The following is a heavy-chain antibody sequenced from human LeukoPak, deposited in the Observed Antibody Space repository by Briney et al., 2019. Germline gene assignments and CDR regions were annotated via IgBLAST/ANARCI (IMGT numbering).Heavy chain of an antibody. D-gene: IGHD6-13*01. CDR3: ARSRQQLGVDAFDI. V-gene: IGHV3-21*01. CDR2: ISSSSSCI. J-gene: IGHJ3*02. Sequence: GGSLRLSCAASGFTFSSYSMNWVPQAPGGGVEGVSCISSSSSCINYTDPAKGRFTIPRDNAKNSLYLQMNSLRAEDTAVYYCARSRQQLGVDAFDIWGQGTMVTVSS. CDR1: GFTFSSYS.